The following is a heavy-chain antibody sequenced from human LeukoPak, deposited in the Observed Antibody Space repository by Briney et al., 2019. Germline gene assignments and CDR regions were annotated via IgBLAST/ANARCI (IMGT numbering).Heavy chain of an antibody. J-gene: IGHJ4*02. CDR3: ARQGSYSYGFFDY. CDR2: IYYSGST. CDR1: GGSISSSSYY. Sequence: KPSETLSLTCTASGGSISSSSYYWGWIRQPPGKGLEWIGSIYYSGSTYYNPSLKSRVTISVDTSKNQFSLKLSSVTAADTAVYYCARQGSYSYGFFDYWGQGTLVTVSS. D-gene: IGHD5-18*01. V-gene: IGHV4-39*01.